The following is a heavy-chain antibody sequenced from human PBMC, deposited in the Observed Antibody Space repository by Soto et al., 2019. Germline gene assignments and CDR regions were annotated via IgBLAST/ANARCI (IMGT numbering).Heavy chain of an antibody. J-gene: IGHJ4*02. CDR2: IRSKANSYAT. D-gene: IGHD6-19*01. V-gene: IGHV3-73*01. CDR3: TREYSSGWYPFDY. Sequence: GGSLRLSCAASGFTFSGSAMHWVRQASGKGLEWVGRIRSKANSYATAYAASVKGRFTISRDDTKNTAYLQMNSLKTEDTAVYYCTREYSSGWYPFDYWGQGTLVTVSS. CDR1: GFTFSGSA.